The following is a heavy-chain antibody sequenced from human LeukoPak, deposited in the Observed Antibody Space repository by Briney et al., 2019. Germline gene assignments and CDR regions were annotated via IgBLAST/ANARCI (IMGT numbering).Heavy chain of an antibody. J-gene: IGHJ4*02. CDR3: AKAAIAESSNWYGIDY. D-gene: IGHD6-13*01. Sequence: PGGSLRLSCAASGFTFSTYAMSWVRQAPGKGLEWVSAISGSGGIIYYADSVKGRFTIPRDNSKNMLFLQMNSLSADDTAVYYCAKAAIAESSNWYGIDYWGQGTLVTVSS. V-gene: IGHV3-23*01. CDR1: GFTFSTYA. CDR2: ISGSGGII.